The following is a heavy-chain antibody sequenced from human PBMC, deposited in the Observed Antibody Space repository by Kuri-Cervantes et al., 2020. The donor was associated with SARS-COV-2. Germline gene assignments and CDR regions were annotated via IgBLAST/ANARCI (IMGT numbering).Heavy chain of an antibody. J-gene: IGHJ6*03. Sequence: GGSLRLSCIASGFIFHNYWMDWVRQAPGKGLEWVAVISYDGSNKYYADSVKGRFTISRDNSKNTLYLQMNSLRAEDTAVYYCARDYSSPGYYYYMDVWGKGTTVTVSS. CDR2: ISYDGSNK. CDR3: ARDYSSPGYYYYMDV. CDR1: GFIFHNYW. V-gene: IGHV3-30*03. D-gene: IGHD4-11*01.